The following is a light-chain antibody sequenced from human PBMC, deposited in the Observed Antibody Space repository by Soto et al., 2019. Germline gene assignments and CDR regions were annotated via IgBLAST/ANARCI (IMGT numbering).Light chain of an antibody. V-gene: IGLV2-23*01. CDR1: SSDGGSYNL. CDR3: CSYASSSTPVI. Sequence: QSVLTQPASVSGYPGQSSAISCTGASSDGGSYNLVSWYQQYPGKAPKLIIYEGSKRPSGVSNRFSGSKSGNTASLTISGLQAEDEADYYCCSYASSSTPVIFGGGTKVTVL. CDR2: EGS. J-gene: IGLJ2*01.